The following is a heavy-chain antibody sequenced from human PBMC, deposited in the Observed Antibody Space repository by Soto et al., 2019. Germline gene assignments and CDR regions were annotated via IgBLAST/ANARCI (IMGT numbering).Heavy chain of an antibody. V-gene: IGHV3-23*01. CDR2: IGGSGGTT. CDR1: GFTFSSYA. J-gene: IGHJ4*02. D-gene: IGHD5-12*01. Sequence: GGSLRLSCAASGFTFSSYAMTWVRQAPGKGLEWVSDIGGSGGTTYYADSVKGRFTISRDNSKNTLYLQVHSLRADDTAVYYCAKAYSVYHYYFDYWGQGTLVTVSS. CDR3: AKAYSVYHYYFDY.